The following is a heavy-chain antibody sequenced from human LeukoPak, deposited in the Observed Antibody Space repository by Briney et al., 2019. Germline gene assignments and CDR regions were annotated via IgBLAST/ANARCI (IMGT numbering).Heavy chain of an antibody. CDR2: IYNSGST. V-gene: IGHV4-59*01. CDR3: AKAVAAAGRFGFDP. J-gene: IGHJ5*02. Sequence: SETLSLTCTVSGGSTSTYYWSWIRQPPGKGLEWIGYIYNSGSTNYNPSLQSRVTISVDTSKNQFSLRLTSVTAADTAVYYCAKAVAAAGRFGFDPWGQGTLVTVSS. CDR1: GGSTSTYY. D-gene: IGHD6-13*01.